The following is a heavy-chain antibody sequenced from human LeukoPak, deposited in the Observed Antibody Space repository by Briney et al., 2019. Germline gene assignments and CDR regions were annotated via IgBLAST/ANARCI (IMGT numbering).Heavy chain of an antibody. CDR3: TTGYGHSDFDY. J-gene: IGHJ4*02. V-gene: IGHV3-15*01. CDR2: IKSKIDGGTT. Sequence: GGSLRLSCAASGGAITNARRGWVRQAPGKELQGVRPIKSKIDGGTTDFAAPVKGRFTISTDDSKHTLYLQMNSLKTEDTAVYYCTTGYGHSDFDYWGQGTLVTVSS. D-gene: IGHD3-3*02. CDR1: GGAITNAR.